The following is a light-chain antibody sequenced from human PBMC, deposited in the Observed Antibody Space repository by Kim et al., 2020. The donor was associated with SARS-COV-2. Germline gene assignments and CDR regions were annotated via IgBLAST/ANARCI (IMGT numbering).Light chain of an antibody. CDR2: SAS. J-gene: IGKJ1*01. V-gene: IGKV3-15*01. CDR3: QYNTRWPLA. CDR1: QSVGND. Sequence: EIVMTQSPVTLSVSPGDRATLSCRASQSVGNDLAWYQQKLGQAPRLLIYSASTRATDIPARFSGSGSGTEFTLTISSLQSEDFAVYYWQYNTRWPLAFGQGTKVDIK.